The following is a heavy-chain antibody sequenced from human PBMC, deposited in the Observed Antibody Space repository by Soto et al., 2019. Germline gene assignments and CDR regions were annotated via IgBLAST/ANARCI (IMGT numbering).Heavy chain of an antibody. V-gene: IGHV1-2*02. CDR3: AREVGVVAAVDY. CDR1: GYTFTGYY. CDR2: INPNSGGT. J-gene: IGHJ4*02. D-gene: IGHD2-15*01. Sequence: QVQLVQSGAEVKKPGASVKGSCKAAGYTFTGYYMHWVRHAPGQGLEWMGWINPNSGGTNYAQKFQGRVPMTRDTSISTAYLELSRLRSDDTAVYYCAREVGVVAAVDYWGQGTLVTVSS.